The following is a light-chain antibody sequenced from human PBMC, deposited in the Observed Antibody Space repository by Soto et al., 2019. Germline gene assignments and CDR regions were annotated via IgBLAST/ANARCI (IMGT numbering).Light chain of an antibody. Sequence: EIVLTQSPGTLSLSTRERATLSCRASQSVTSSYLAWYQQKPGQAPRLLIYGASTRATGIPDRFSGGGSGTDFTLTISRLEPEDFAVYYCQEYRSSRTFGQGTKVDIK. J-gene: IGKJ1*01. CDR2: GAS. CDR1: QSVTSSY. V-gene: IGKV3-20*01. CDR3: QEYRSSRT.